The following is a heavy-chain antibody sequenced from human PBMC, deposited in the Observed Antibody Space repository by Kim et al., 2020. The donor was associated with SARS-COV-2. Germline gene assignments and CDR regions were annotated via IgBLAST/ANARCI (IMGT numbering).Heavy chain of an antibody. CDR2: IYSSGST. V-gene: IGHV4-4*07. D-gene: IGHD4-17*01. J-gene: IGHJ3*01. CDR1: GASMSNHY. Sequence: SETLSLTCTVSGASMSNHYWNWIRQPAGKGLEWIGRIYSSGSTNYNPSLKSRVTVSLDTSRSQFSLTVSSVTDADTAVYYCARGQTVTYGNNAFDVWAQG. CDR3: ARGQTVTYGNNAFDV.